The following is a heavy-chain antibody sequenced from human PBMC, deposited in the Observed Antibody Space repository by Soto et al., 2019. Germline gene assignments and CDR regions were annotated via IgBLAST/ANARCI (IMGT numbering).Heavy chain of an antibody. Sequence: GGSLRLSCAASGFTFSHYGVHWVRQAPGKGLEWVALISYDASNKYYADSVKGRFTISRDNSKNRLYLQMNSLRAEDTAVYYCAKDLVGADNDGFDYWGQGTLVTVSS. CDR2: ISYDASNK. CDR3: AKDLVGADNDGFDY. D-gene: IGHD1-1*01. J-gene: IGHJ4*02. CDR1: GFTFSHYG. V-gene: IGHV3-30*18.